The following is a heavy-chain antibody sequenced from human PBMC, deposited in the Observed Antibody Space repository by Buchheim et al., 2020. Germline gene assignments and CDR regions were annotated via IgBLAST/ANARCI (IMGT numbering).Heavy chain of an antibody. Sequence: QVQLVQSGAEVKKPGASVKVSCKASGYTFTSYYMHWVRQAPGQGLEWMGIINPSGGSTSYAQQFQGRVTMTRDKSTSTVYMELSSLRSEDTAVHYCARDQAGADGPEYYFDYWGQGTL. J-gene: IGHJ4*02. CDR2: INPSGGST. CDR3: ARDQAGADGPEYYFDY. D-gene: IGHD6-13*01. V-gene: IGHV1-46*01. CDR1: GYTFTSYY.